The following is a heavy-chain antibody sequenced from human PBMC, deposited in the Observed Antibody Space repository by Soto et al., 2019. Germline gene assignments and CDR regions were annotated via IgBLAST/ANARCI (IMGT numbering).Heavy chain of an antibody. Sequence: ASVKVSCKASGYTFTSYAMHWVRQAPGQRLEWMEWINAGNGNTKYSQKFQGRVTITRDTSASTAYMELSSLRSEDTAVYYCARGYDFWSGYSYDMYNWFDPWGQGTLVTVSS. CDR3: ARGYDFWSGYSYDMYNWFDP. J-gene: IGHJ5*02. CDR2: INAGNGNT. V-gene: IGHV1-3*01. CDR1: GYTFTSYA. D-gene: IGHD3-3*01.